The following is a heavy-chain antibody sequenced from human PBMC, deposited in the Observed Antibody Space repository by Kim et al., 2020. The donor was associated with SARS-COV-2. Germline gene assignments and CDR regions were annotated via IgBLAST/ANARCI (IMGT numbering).Heavy chain of an antibody. CDR2: ICADGSCA. J-gene: IGHJ4*02. CDR3: GKENKNMYTSALDY. Sequence: GGSLRLSCTTSGFTFSNFPLAWVRQLPGKGLEWLSAICADGSCAFYAESVMGRFTISRDSSKNAVFLQMYSSTAADTAIFNCGKENKNMYTSALDYWGPG. V-gene: IGHV3-23*01. CDR1: GFTFSNFP. D-gene: IGHD1-1*01.